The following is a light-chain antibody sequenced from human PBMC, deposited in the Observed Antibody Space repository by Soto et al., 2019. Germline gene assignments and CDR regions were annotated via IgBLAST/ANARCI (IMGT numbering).Light chain of an antibody. CDR3: CSYAGSYTGV. J-gene: IGLJ3*02. V-gene: IGLV2-23*01. Sequence: QSALTQPASVSGSPGQSITISCTGTSSNIGNYNLVSWYQQHPGKAPKLMIHEDSKRPSGVSNRFSGSKSGNTASLTISGLRTEDEADYYCCSYAGSYTGVFGGGTQLTVL. CDR2: EDS. CDR1: SSNIGNYNL.